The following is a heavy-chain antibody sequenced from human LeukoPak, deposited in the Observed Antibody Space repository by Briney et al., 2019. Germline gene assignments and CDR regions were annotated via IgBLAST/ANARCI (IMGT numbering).Heavy chain of an antibody. Sequence: PGGSLRLSCAASGFTFDDYGMSWVRQAPGKGLEWVSGINWNGGSTGYADSVKGRFTISRDNAKNSLYLQMNSLRAEDTAVYYCARDFAYYYDSSGYYDYWGQGTLVTVSS. J-gene: IGHJ4*02. CDR3: ARDFAYYYDSSGYYDY. CDR2: INWNGGST. CDR1: GFTFDDYG. D-gene: IGHD3-22*01. V-gene: IGHV3-20*04.